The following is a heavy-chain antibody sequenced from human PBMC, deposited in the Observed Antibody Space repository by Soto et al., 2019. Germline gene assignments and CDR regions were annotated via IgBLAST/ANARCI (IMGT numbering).Heavy chain of an antibody. D-gene: IGHD3-22*01. Sequence: PGGSLRLSCTASGFTFGDYAMSWFRQAPGKGLEWVGFIRGKAYGGTTEYAASVKGRFTISRDDSKSIAYLQMNSLKTEDTAVYYCTREAARWHYYDSSTFDYWGQGTLVTVSS. J-gene: IGHJ4*02. V-gene: IGHV3-49*03. CDR2: IRGKAYGGTT. CDR1: GFTFGDYA. CDR3: TREAARWHYYDSSTFDY.